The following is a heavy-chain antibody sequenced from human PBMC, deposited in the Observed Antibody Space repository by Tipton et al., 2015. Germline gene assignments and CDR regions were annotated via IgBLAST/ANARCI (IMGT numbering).Heavy chain of an antibody. Sequence: GSLRLSCAASGFTFDDYGMTWVRQVPGKGLEWVAGIDWNGGRTGYADSVKGRFIISRDNAQNSLFLQMNSLTAEDTAFYYCAAYCAGGSCADHWGQGTLVTVSS. CDR2: IDWNGGRT. D-gene: IGHD2-15*01. V-gene: IGHV3-20*04. J-gene: IGHJ4*02. CDR1: GFTFDDYG. CDR3: AAYCAGGSCADH.